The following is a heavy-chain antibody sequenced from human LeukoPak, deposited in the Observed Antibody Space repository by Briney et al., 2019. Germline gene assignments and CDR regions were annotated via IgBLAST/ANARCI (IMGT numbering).Heavy chain of an antibody. CDR2: IYYSGST. CDR1: GVSISSYY. D-gene: IGHD3-22*01. Sequence: PSETLSLTPAVSGVSISSYYWGWICQRPGKGLEWTGNIYYSGSTNYNPSLKSRVTISVHTSKHQFSLKLSSLTAADTAMYYWATGYYYDSSGFFVYWGQGTLVTVSS. CDR3: ATGYYYDSSGFFVY. J-gene: IGHJ4*02. V-gene: IGHV4-59*01.